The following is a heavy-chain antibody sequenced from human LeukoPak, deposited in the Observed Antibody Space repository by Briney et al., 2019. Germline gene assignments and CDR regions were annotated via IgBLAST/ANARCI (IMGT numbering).Heavy chain of an antibody. J-gene: IGHJ4*02. Sequence: SETLSLTCAVYGGSFSGYYWSWIRQPPGKGLEWIGEINHSGSTNYKPSLKSRVTISVDTSKNQFSLKLSSVTAADTAVYYCAREYYYGSGSYYTPYYFDYWGQGTLVTVSS. CDR1: GGSFSGYY. D-gene: IGHD3-10*01. V-gene: IGHV4-34*01. CDR3: AREYYYGSGSYYTPYYFDY. CDR2: INHSGST.